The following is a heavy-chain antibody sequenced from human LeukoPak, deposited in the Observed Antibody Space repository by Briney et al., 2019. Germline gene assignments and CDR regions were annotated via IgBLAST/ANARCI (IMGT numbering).Heavy chain of an antibody. V-gene: IGHV3-23*01. CDR3: AKDPGYYYYYYMDV. Sequence: GGSLRLSCAASEFTFNNYAMSWVRQAPGKGLEWVSTISGSGVSTYYADSVKGRFTISRDNSKNTLYLQMNSLRAEDTAVYYCAKDPGYYYYYYMDVWGKGTTVTVSS. J-gene: IGHJ6*03. CDR2: ISGSGVST. CDR1: EFTFNNYA. D-gene: IGHD3-10*01.